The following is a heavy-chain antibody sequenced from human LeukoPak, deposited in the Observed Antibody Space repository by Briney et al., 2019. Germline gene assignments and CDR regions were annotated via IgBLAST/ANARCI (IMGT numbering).Heavy chain of an antibody. D-gene: IGHD2-15*01. V-gene: IGHV3-30*18. Sequence: PGGSLRLSCAASGFIFSNDGMHWVRQAPGKGLEWVAGISYDGNDKYYADSVKGRFTISRDNSMSALFLQMNSPTSDDTAVYYCAKVRGPILGYFDFWGQGTLVIVSS. CDR3: AKVRGPILGYFDF. J-gene: IGHJ4*02. CDR1: GFIFSNDG. CDR2: ISYDGNDK.